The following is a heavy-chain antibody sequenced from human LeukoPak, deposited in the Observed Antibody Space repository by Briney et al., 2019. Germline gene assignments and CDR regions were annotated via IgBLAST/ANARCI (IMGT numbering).Heavy chain of an antibody. V-gene: IGHV1-2*06. D-gene: IGHD6-13*01. CDR2: INPYSGDT. CDR3: ARDQGSLTRSWYTGY. J-gene: IGHJ4*02. Sequence: ASVKVSCKASGYTVTRYHIHWVRQAPGQGLEWMGRINPYSGDTNFAQKFQGRVTMTRDTSITTAYMDLSSLTPDDPAVYFCARDQGSLTRSWYTGYWGQGTQVTVSS. CDR1: GYTVTRYH.